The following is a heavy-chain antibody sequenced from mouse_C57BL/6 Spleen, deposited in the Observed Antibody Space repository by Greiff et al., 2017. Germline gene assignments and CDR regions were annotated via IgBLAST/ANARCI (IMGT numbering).Heavy chain of an antibody. CDR1: GYTFTSYW. D-gene: IGHD2-5*01. J-gene: IGHJ4*01. CDR3: ARPYYSKRGYAMDY. V-gene: IGHV1-55*01. CDR2: IYPGSGST. Sequence: QVQLQQPGAELVKPGASVKMSCKASGYTFTSYWITWVKQRPGQGLEWIGDIYPGSGSTNYNEKFKSKATLTVDTSSSTAYMQLSSLTSEDSAVYYCARPYYSKRGYAMDYWGQGTSVTVSS.